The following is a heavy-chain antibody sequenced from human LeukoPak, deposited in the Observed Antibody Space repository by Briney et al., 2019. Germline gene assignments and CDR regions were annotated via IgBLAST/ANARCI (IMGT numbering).Heavy chain of an antibody. J-gene: IGHJ4*02. CDR1: GGTFSSYA. D-gene: IGHD3-22*01. V-gene: IGHV1-69*05. CDR3: SSGYYYDSSGYY. CDR2: IIPIFGTA. Sequence: SVKVSCKASGGTFSSYAISWVRQAPGQGLEWMGRIIPIFGTANYAQKFQGRVTITTDESTSTAYMELSSLRSEDTAVYYCSSGYYYDSSGYYWGQGTLVTVSS.